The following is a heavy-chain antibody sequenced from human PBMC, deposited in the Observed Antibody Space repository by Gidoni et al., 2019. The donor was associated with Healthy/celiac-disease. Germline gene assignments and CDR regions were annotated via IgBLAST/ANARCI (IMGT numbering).Heavy chain of an antibody. J-gene: IGHJ5*02. Sequence: EVQLLESGGGLVQPGGSMRLSCAASGFTFSSYAMSWVRQAPGKVLEWVSAISGSGGSTYYADSVKGRFTISRDNSKNTLYLQMNSLRAEDTAVYYCARTNVPEDRSYYYGSGSNWFDPWGQGTLVTVSS. V-gene: IGHV3-23*01. CDR2: ISGSGGST. CDR3: ARTNVPEDRSYYYGSGSNWFDP. D-gene: IGHD3-10*01. CDR1: GFTFSSYA.